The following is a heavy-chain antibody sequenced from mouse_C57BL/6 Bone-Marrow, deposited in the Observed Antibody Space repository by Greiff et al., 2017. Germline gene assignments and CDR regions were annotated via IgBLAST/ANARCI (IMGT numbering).Heavy chain of an antibody. CDR3: ARLGFPYYGSSYGYFDV. Sequence: QVQLQQSGAELVRPGASVKLSCKASGYTFTDYYINWVKQRPGQGLEWIARIYPGSGNTYYNEKFKGKATLTAEKSSSTAYMQLSSLTSEDSAVYFGARLGFPYYGSSYGYFDVWGTGTTVTVSS. D-gene: IGHD1-1*01. V-gene: IGHV1-76*01. CDR1: GYTFTDYY. CDR2: IYPGSGNT. J-gene: IGHJ1*03.